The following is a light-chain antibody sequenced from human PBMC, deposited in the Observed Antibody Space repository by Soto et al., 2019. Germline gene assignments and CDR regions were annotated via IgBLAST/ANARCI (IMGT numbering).Light chain of an antibody. V-gene: IGLV1-44*01. J-gene: IGLJ2*01. CDR2: TNS. CDR1: SSNIGSFS. Sequence: QAVVTQPPSASGTPGQRVTISCSVSSSNIGSFSVSWYQQLPGTAPKLLIYTNSQRPSGVPDRISGSKSGTSASLAISGLQSEDEGDYYCAAWDDSLNGVLFGGGTKLTVL. CDR3: AAWDDSLNGVL.